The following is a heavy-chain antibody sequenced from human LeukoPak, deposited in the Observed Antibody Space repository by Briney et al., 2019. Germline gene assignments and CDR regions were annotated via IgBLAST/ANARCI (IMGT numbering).Heavy chain of an antibody. CDR3: ARGSEEYSSSWYNYYYYYMDV. V-gene: IGHV1-69*05. Sequence: ASVKVSCKASGGTFSSYAISWVRQAPGQGLEWMGRIIPIFGTANYAQKFQGRATITTDESTSTAYMELSSLRSEDTAVYYCARGSEEYSSSWYNYYYYYMDVWGKGTTVTVSS. CDR1: GGTFSSYA. J-gene: IGHJ6*03. D-gene: IGHD6-13*01. CDR2: IIPIFGTA.